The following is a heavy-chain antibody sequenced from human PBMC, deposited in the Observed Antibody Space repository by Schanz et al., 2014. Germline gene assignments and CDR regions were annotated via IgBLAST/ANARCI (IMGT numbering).Heavy chain of an antibody. D-gene: IGHD1-26*01. CDR2: ISGRDGST. CDR3: ARGGSGSHYRLDY. J-gene: IGHJ4*02. CDR1: GFTFSSYA. V-gene: IGHV3-23*01. Sequence: EVQLLESGGGLVQPGGSLRLSCAASGFTFSSYAMSWVRQAPGKGLEWVSAISGRDGSTYYADSVRGRFTISRDNSKNTLYLQMNSLRAEDTGLYFCARGGSGSHYRLDYWGQGTLVTVSS.